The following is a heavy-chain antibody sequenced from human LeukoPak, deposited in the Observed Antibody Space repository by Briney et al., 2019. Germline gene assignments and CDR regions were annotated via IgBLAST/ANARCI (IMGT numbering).Heavy chain of an antibody. J-gene: IGHJ4*02. V-gene: IGHV1-69*13. CDR3: ARALRYYYDGSGYPVVYFDY. Sequence: SVKVSCKASGGTFGSYAISGVRQAPGQGLEWMGGIIPIFGTANYAQKFQGRVTITADESTSTAYMELSSLRSEDTAVYYCARALRYYYDGSGYPVVYFDYWGQGTLVTVSS. D-gene: IGHD3-22*01. CDR1: GGTFGSYA. CDR2: IIPIFGTA.